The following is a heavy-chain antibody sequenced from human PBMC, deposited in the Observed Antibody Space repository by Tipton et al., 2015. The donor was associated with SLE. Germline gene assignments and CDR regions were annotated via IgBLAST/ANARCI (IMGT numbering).Heavy chain of an antibody. V-gene: IGHV4-31*03. Sequence: TLSLTCTVSGGSLSSHYWSWIRQHPGKGLEWLGYIYYSGSAFYNPSLKSRLTLLVDTSKNQFSLKLRSVTAADTAVYYCARGGPTGSFFPWGQGTLVTVSS. CDR3: ARGGPTGSFFP. CDR1: GGSLSSHY. CDR2: IYYSGSA. J-gene: IGHJ5*02. D-gene: IGHD3-9*01.